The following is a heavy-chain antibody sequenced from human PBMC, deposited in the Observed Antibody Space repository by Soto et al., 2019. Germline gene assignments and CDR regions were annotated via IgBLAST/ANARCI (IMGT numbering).Heavy chain of an antibody. Sequence: PSETLSLTCTVSGDSISSYYWSWIRQPPGKGLEWIGYIYYSGSTNYNPSLKSRVTISVDKSKNQFSLKLSSVTAADTAVYYCARAPGYSGNWFDPWGQGTLVTVS. J-gene: IGHJ5*02. CDR3: ARAPGYSGNWFDP. V-gene: IGHV4-59*12. CDR1: GDSISSYY. CDR2: IYYSGST. D-gene: IGHD5-12*01.